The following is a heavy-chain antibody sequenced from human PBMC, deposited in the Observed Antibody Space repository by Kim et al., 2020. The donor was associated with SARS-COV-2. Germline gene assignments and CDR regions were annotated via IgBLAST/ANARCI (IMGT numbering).Heavy chain of an antibody. D-gene: IGHD6-6*01. CDR1: GFTFSGHP. CDR3: ARGSGRYTSSSSSFDY. V-gene: IGHV3-30*09. CDR2: ISYDGSNK. J-gene: IGHJ4*02. Sequence: GGSLRLSCAASGFTFSGHPMYWVRQAPGKGLQWLAVISYDGSNKYFADSVKGRFAISRDNSKNTLFLQMNSLSVEDTAVYYCARGSGRYTSSSSSFDYWGQGTLDTVSS.